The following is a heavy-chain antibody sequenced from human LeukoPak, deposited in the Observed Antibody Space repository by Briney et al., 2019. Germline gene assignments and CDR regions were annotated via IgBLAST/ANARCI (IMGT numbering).Heavy chain of an antibody. Sequence: GGSLRLSCAASGFTFSNSAMSWVRQAPGKGLEWVSVIYSGGSTYYADSVKGRFTISRDNSKNTLYLQMNSLRAEDTAVYYCARAYRGRSYYYYYYMDVWGKGTTVTISS. J-gene: IGHJ6*03. CDR3: ARAYRGRSYYYYYYMDV. CDR1: GFTFSNSA. V-gene: IGHV3-66*01. D-gene: IGHD3-16*02. CDR2: IYSGGST.